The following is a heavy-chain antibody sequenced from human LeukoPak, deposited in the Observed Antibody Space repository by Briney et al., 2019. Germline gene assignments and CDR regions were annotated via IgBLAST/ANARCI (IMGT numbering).Heavy chain of an antibody. CDR1: GGSISSGDYY. V-gene: IGHV4-30-4*01. CDR3: ARPSGRSGYHFDY. CDR2: IYYSGST. J-gene: IGHJ4*02. D-gene: IGHD3-3*01. Sequence: SETLSLTCTVSGGSISSGDYYWSWIRQPPGKGLEWIGYIYYSGSTYYNPSLKSRVTISVDTSKNQFSLKLSSVTAADTAVYYCARPSGRSGYHFDYWGQGTLVTVSS.